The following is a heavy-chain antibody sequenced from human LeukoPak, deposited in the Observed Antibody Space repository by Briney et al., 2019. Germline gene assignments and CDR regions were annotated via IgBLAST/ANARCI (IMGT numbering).Heavy chain of an antibody. Sequence: PSETLSLTCTVSGGSISSYYWSWIRQPPGKGLEWIGYIYYSGSTNYNPSLKSRVTISVDTSKNQFPLKLSSVTAADTAVYYCARHVAARGYFDYWGQGTLVTVSS. CDR1: GGSISSYY. D-gene: IGHD6-6*01. CDR3: ARHVAARGYFDY. CDR2: IYYSGST. V-gene: IGHV4-59*08. J-gene: IGHJ4*02.